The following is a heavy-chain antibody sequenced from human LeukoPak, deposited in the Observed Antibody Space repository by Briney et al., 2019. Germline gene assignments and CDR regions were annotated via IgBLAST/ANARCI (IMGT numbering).Heavy chain of an antibody. J-gene: IGHJ4*02. D-gene: IGHD6-19*01. CDR2: ISSSGSTI. CDR3: ARVIAVAGHEGLDY. V-gene: IGHV3-48*03. Sequence: PGGSLRLSCAASGFTFSSYEMNWVRQAPGKGLEWVSYISSSGSTIYYADSVKGRFTISRDNAKNSLYLQMNSLRAEDTAVYYCARVIAVAGHEGLDYWGQGTLVTVSS. CDR1: GFTFSSYE.